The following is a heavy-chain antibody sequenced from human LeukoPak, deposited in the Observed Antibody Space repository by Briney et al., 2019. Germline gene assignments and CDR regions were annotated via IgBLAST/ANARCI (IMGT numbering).Heavy chain of an antibody. CDR3: ARAVVVPALDY. V-gene: IGHV4-59*01. J-gene: IGHJ4*02. D-gene: IGHD2-2*01. CDR1: GGSISSYY. CDR2: IYYSGST. Sequence: SETLSLTCTVSGGSISSYYWSWIRQPPGKELEWIGYIYYSGSTNYNPSLKSRVTISVDTSKNQFSLKLSSVTAADTAVYYCARAVVVPALDYWGQGTLVTVSS.